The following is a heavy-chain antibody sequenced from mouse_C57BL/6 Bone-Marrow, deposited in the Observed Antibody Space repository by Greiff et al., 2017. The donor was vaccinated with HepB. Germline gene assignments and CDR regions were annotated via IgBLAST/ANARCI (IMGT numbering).Heavy chain of an antibody. CDR1: GFTFSSYA. Sequence: EVHLVESGGGLVKPGGSLKLSCAASGFTFSSYAMSWVRQTPEKRLEWVATISDGGSYTYYPDNVKGRFTISRDNAKNNLYLQMSHLKSEDTAMYYCVRVELSYALDYCGQGTPVTVSS. CDR3: VRVELSYALDY. J-gene: IGHJ4*01. CDR2: ISDGGSYT. V-gene: IGHV5-4*01.